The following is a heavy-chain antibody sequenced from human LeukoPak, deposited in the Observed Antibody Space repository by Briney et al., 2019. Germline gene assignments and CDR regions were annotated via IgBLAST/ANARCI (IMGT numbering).Heavy chain of an antibody. D-gene: IGHD7-27*01. CDR2: MSPNSGNT. V-gene: IGHV1-8*01. CDR3: ARGPPNWGYDY. Sequence: GASVKVSCKASGYTFTSYDFNWVRQATGQELEWMGWMSPNSGNTGYAQKFQGRVTMTGNTSMSTAYMELSSLRSEDTAVYYCARGPPNWGYDYWGQGTLVTVSS. CDR1: GYTFTSYD. J-gene: IGHJ4*02.